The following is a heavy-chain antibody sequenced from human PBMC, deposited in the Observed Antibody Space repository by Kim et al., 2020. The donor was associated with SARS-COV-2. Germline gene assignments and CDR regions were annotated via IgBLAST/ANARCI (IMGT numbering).Heavy chain of an antibody. CDR2: INPNSGGT. J-gene: IGHJ6*02. V-gene: IGHV1-2*06. Sequence: ASVKVSCKASGYTFTGYYMHWVRQAPGQGLEWMGRINPNSGGTNYAQKFQGRVTMTRDTSISTAYMELSRLRSDDTAVYYCARDLPWIAAGGGGVDGMDVWGQGTTVTVSS. D-gene: IGHD6-13*01. CDR3: ARDLPWIAAGGGGVDGMDV. CDR1: GYTFTGYY.